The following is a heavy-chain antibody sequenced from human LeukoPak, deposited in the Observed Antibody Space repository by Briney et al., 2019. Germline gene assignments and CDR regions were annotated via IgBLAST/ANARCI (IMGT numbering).Heavy chain of an antibody. CDR3: AKDYGDSNFQH. CDR2: IYHSGST. Sequence: SETLSLTCTVSGGSISSGGYYWSWIRQPPGKGLEWIGYIYHSGSTYYNPSLKSRVTISVDKSKNQFSLKLSSVTAADTAVYYCAKDYGDSNFQHWGQGTLVTVSS. CDR1: GGSISSGGYY. D-gene: IGHD4-17*01. V-gene: IGHV4-30-2*01. J-gene: IGHJ1*01.